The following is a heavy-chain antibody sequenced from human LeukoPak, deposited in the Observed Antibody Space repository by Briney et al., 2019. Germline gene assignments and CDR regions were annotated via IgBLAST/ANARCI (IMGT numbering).Heavy chain of an antibody. J-gene: IGHJ4*02. CDR1: GYTFTSYC. V-gene: IGHV1-18*01. Sequence: ASVKVSRKASGYTFTSYCISWGRQAPGQGLEWMGWISAYNGNTNYAQKFQGRVTRTIDTSTSTAYMELSSLRSDDTPVYCCARDRGYSYGYFVYWGQGTLVTVSS. D-gene: IGHD5-18*01. CDR2: ISAYNGNT. CDR3: ARDRGYSYGYFVY.